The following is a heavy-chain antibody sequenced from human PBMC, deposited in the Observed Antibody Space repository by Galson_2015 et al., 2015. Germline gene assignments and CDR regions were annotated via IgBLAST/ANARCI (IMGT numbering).Heavy chain of an antibody. J-gene: IGHJ3*02. CDR3: ARREYDFWTGDDAFDI. Sequence: SLRLSCAASGFTFSSYSMNWVRQAPGKGLEWVSYISSSSSTIYYADSVKGRFTISRDNAKNSLYLQMNSLRDEDTAVYYCARREYDFWTGDDAFDIWGQGTMVTVSS. D-gene: IGHD3-3*01. V-gene: IGHV3-48*02. CDR2: ISSSSSTI. CDR1: GFTFSSYS.